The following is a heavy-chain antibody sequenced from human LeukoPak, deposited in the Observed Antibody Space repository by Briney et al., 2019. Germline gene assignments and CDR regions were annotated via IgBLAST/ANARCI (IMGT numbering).Heavy chain of an antibody. D-gene: IGHD7-27*01. CDR1: GYTFTSYG. Sequence: ASVKVSCKASGYTFTSYGISWVRQAPGQGLEWMGWISAYNGNTNYAQKLQGRVTMTTDTSTSTAYMELRSLRSVDTAVYYCAREAGPRTGDKGGYFDYWGQGTLVTVSS. CDR3: AREAGPRTGDKGGYFDY. CDR2: ISAYNGNT. J-gene: IGHJ4*02. V-gene: IGHV1-18*01.